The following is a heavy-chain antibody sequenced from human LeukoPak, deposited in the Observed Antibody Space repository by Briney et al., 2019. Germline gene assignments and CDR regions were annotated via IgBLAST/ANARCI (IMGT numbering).Heavy chain of an antibody. J-gene: IGHJ3*02. CDR3: ARESEVLDAFDI. CDR2: IYYSGST. CDR1: GGSISSSSYY. D-gene: IGHD1-14*01. Sequence: SETLSLTCTVSGGSISSSSYYWGWIRQPPGKGLEWIGSIYYSGSTYYNPSLKSRVTISVDTSKNQFSLKLSSVTAADTAVYYCARESEVLDAFDIWGQGTMVTVSS. V-gene: IGHV4-39*02.